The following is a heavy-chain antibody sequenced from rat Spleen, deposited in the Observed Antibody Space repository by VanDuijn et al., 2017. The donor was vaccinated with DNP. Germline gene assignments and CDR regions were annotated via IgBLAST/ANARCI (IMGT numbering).Heavy chain of an antibody. Sequence: QVQLKESGPGLVQPSQTLSLTCTVSGFSLSNYGVSWVRQPLGKGLVWLGTIWAVGNTNYNSAVQSRLSISRDTSKSQVFLKMNSLQTEDTATYYCARYSTSFVMDAWGQGASVTVSS. CDR2: IWAVGNT. D-gene: IGHD1-2*01. CDR1: GFSLSNYG. V-gene: IGHV2-72*01. J-gene: IGHJ4*01. CDR3: ARYSTSFVMDA.